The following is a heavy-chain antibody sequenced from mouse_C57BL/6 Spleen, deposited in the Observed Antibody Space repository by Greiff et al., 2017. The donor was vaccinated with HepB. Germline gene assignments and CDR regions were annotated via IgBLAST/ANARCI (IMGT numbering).Heavy chain of an antibody. CDR2: IYPGDGDT. D-gene: IGHD4-1*01. CDR1: GYAFSSSW. V-gene: IGHV1-82*01. CDR3: ARSNWAGDYAMDY. J-gene: IGHJ4*01. Sequence: VQVVESGPELVKPGASVKISCKASGYAFSSSWMNWVKQRPGKGLEWIGRIYPGDGDTNYNGKFKGKATLTADKSSSTAYMQLSSLTSEDSAVYFCARSNWAGDYAMDYWGQRTSVTVSS.